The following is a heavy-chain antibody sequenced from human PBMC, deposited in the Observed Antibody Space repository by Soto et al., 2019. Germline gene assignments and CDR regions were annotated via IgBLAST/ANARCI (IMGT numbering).Heavy chain of an antibody. CDR1: GFTFSSYD. CDR3: VRRVSGNYDY. V-gene: IGHV3-64*01. Sequence: EVQLAESGGGMVQPGGSLRLSCVASGFTFSSYDMHWVRQAPGKGLEYVSSISSNGGTTYYRNSVKGRFTISRDNSKNTLYLQMDSLRAEDMAVYYCVRRVSGNYDYWGQGTLVTVSS. CDR2: ISSNGGTT. D-gene: IGHD1-7*01. J-gene: IGHJ4*02.